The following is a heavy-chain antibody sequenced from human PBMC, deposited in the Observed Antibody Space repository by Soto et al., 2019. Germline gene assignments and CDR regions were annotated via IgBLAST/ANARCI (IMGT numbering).Heavy chain of an antibody. CDR1: GGSIRIYY. CDR2: VHYSGTT. CDR3: ARRWSGTDF. V-gene: IGHV4-59*01. D-gene: IGHD1-1*01. Sequence: KAXETLSLTCSVSGGSIRIYYWNWIRQPPGKGLEWIGYVHYSGTTSYNPALKSRVTISLDTSKNQFSLTLRSVTAADTAIYYCARRWSGTDFWGQGPLVTSPQ. J-gene: IGHJ4*02.